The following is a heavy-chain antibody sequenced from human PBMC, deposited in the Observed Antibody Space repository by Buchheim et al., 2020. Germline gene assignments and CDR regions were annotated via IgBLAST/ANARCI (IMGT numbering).Heavy chain of an antibody. J-gene: IGHJ4*02. CDR3: AREYCTDGVCPGELDY. CDR1: GFSFSAYA. Sequence: QVQLVESGGGVVQPGKSLTLSCAASGFSFSAYAIHWVRQAPGGGLEWLAVISTVGYRKFYADSVEGRFPMSRDNSTNTVFLQMNSLRAEDTAVYYCAREYCTDGVCPGELDYWGQGTL. D-gene: IGHD2-8*01. V-gene: IGHV3-30-3*01. CDR2: ISTVGYRK.